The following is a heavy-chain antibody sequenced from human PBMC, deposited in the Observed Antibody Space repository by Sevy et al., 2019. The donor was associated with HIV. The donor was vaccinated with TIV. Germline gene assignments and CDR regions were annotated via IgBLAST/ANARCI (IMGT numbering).Heavy chain of an antibody. J-gene: IGHJ4*02. CDR2: INQDGSEK. CDR3: ASDYS. CDR1: GFFFSRYW. Sequence: GGSLRLSCAASGFFFSRYWMTWDRQAPGKGLEWVATINQDGSEKYYVDSVKGRFTISRDNAKNSVYLQMSSLRVEDTAMYYCASDYSWGQGSLVTVSS. V-gene: IGHV3-7*01.